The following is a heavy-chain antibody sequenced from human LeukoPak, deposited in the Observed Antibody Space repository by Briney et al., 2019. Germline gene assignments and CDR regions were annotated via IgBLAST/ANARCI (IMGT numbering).Heavy chain of an antibody. CDR1: VYTFTGYY. V-gene: IGHV1-2*06. CDR3: ARDIWFGELFIDY. CDR2: MNPNSGGT. J-gene: IGHJ4*02. Sequence: ASVKVSCKASVYTFTGYYMHWVRQAPGQGLEWMGRMNPNSGGTNYAQKFQGRVTMTRDTSISTAYMELSRLRSDDTAVYYCARDIWFGELFIDYWGQGTLVTVSS. D-gene: IGHD3-10*01.